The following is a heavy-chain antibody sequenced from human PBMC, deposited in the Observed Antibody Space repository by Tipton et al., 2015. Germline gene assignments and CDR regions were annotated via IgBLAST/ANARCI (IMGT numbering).Heavy chain of an antibody. CDR3: ANLYVDYDY. CDR2: NSYSGGT. Sequence: TLSLTCTVSGASIRKYYWSWIRQPPGKGLEWIGYNSYSGGTNYNPSLKSRVTMSIDTSKNLFSLNLTSVTAADTAVYYCANLYVDYDYWGQGTLVTVSS. J-gene: IGHJ4*02. D-gene: IGHD4-17*01. CDR1: GASIRKYY. V-gene: IGHV4-59*08.